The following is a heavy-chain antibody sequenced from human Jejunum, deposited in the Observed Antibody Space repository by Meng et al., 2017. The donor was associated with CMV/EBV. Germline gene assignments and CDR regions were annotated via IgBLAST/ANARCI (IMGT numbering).Heavy chain of an antibody. CDR3: ARQNIYGNYYYYYGMDF. CDR1: SGSNY. CDR2: IHNSGST. J-gene: IGHJ6*02. Sequence: SGSNYWNWIRQPPGKGLEWIGYIHNSGSTNYNPSLKSRVTISVDTSKNQFSLKLRPVTAADTAVYYCARQNIYGNYYYYYGMDFWGQGTTVTVSS. D-gene: IGHD5-18*01. V-gene: IGHV4-61*07.